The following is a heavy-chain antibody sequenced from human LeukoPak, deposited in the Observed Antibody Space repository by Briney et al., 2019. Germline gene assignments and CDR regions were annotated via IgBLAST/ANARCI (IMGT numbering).Heavy chain of an antibody. Sequence: SETLSLTCTVSGGSISSYYWSWIRQPPGKGLEWIGYIYYSGSTNYNPSLKSRVTISVDTSKNQFSLKLSSVTAADMAVYYCARDSYGRTDYWGQGTLVTVSS. CDR2: IYYSGST. D-gene: IGHD5-18*01. CDR1: GGSISSYY. CDR3: ARDSYGRTDY. J-gene: IGHJ4*02. V-gene: IGHV4-59*01.